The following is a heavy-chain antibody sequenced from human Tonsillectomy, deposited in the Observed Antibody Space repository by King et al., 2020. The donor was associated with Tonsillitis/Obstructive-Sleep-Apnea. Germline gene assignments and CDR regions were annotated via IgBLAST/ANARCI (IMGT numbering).Heavy chain of an antibody. V-gene: IGHV1-18*01. CDR3: ARDNRDIAATIKFDY. D-gene: IGHD5-12*01. J-gene: IGHJ4*02. Sequence: HVQLVESGAEVKKPGASVKFSCKTSGYTFTNYGINWVRPAPGQGLEWMGWISAYNGDTHYAQKVQGRVTMTTDTSTSTVYMELRSLRYDDTAVYYCARDNRDIAATIKFDYWGQGTLVTVS. CDR1: GYTFTNYG. CDR2: ISAYNGDT.